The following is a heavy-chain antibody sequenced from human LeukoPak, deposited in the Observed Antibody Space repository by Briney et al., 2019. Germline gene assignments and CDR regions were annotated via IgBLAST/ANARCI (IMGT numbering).Heavy chain of an antibody. CDR2: ISRAGGRT. V-gene: IGHV3-43*01. D-gene: IGHD3-10*01. CDR3: AKDHYYGSGSYSRSVYFDY. J-gene: IGHJ4*02. CDR1: GFTFDDYT. Sequence: GGSLRLSCAASGFTFDDYTMHWVRQAPGKGLEWVSLISRAGGRTYYADSVKGRFTISRDNSKNSLYLQMNSLRTEDTALYFCAKDHYYGSGSYSRSVYFDYWGQGTLVTVSS.